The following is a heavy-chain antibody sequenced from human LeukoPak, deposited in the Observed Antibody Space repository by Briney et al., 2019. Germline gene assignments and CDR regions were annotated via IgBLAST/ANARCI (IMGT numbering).Heavy chain of an antibody. CDR1: GFTFSSCA. Sequence: GGSLRLSCAASGFTFSSCAMSWVRQAPGKGLEWVSTINGSGGSTYYADPVKGRFTISRDNSKNTLYLQMNSLRAEDTAVYYCARGGSSGYYPYWGQGILVTVSS. D-gene: IGHD3-22*01. V-gene: IGHV3-23*01. CDR3: ARGGSSGYYPY. CDR2: INGSGGST. J-gene: IGHJ4*02.